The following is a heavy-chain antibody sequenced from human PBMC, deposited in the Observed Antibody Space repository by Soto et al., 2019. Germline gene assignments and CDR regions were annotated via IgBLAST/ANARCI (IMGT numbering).Heavy chain of an antibody. CDR3: ASSSGDLDVYGMDI. D-gene: IGHD3-10*01. Sequence: LRLSCAASGFTFSSYWMHWVRQAPGKGLVWVSTVTGGGHTTYNADSVNGRFTISRDNSKNTLYLQMNNLRAEDTAIYYCASSSGDLDVYGMDIWGPGPTVTVSS. CDR1: GFTFSSYW. V-gene: IGHV3-23*01. CDR2: VTGGGHTT. J-gene: IGHJ6*02.